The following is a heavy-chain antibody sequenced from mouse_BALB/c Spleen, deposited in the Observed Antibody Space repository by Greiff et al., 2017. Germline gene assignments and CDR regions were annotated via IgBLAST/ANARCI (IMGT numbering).Heavy chain of an antibody. CDR1: GFTFSSYT. D-gene: IGHD3-1*01. V-gene: IGHV5-12-2*01. CDR3: ASDVTARTKGAMDY. CDR2: LSHGGGST. J-gene: IGHJ4*01. Sequence: EVQLVESGGGFVQPGGSLKLSCAASGFTFSSYTLSWVRQTPEKSLAWVAYLSHGGGSTYYPDTVKGRFTLARDNAKNTLYLQMSSLKSEDTAMFDGASDVTARTKGAMDYWGRGTSVTVSS.